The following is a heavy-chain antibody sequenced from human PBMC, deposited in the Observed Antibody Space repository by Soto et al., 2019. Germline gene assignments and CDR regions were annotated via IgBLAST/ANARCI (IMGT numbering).Heavy chain of an antibody. J-gene: IGHJ5*02. D-gene: IGHD2-2*01. V-gene: IGHV3-15*01. Sequence: CAASGFTVRSNYMSWVRQAPGKGLEWVGRIKSKGDGGTTDYAAPVKGRFTISRDDSKNTLYLQMNSLKTEDTAVYYCTTDATKGCISTSCYSTWGQGTLVTVSS. CDR1: GFTVRSNY. CDR2: IKSKGDGGTT. CDR3: TTDATKGCISTSCYST.